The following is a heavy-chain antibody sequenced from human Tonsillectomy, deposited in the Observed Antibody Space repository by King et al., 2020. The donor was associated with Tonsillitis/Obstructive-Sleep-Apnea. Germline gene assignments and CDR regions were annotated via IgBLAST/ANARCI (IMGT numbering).Heavy chain of an antibody. CDR2: INHSGST. J-gene: IGHJ6*03. V-gene: IGHV4-34*01. D-gene: IGHD2-2*01. Sequence: HVQLQQWGAGLLKPSETLSLTCGVYCGSFSGYYWSWIRQPPGKGLDWIGAINHSGSTDYNSSLKSRVTISRDTSKNQFSLRLTSVTAADTDVYYCGTNAGDYYYYMDVWGKGTTVTVSS. CDR3: GTNAGDYYYYMDV. CDR1: CGSFSGYY.